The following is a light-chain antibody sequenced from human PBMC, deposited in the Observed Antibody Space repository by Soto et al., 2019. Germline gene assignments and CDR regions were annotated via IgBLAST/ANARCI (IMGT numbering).Light chain of an antibody. CDR3: QQYESTPPT. CDR1: QSVLYSSNNKNY. CDR2: WAS. J-gene: IGKJ2*01. Sequence: DIVMTQSPDSLAVSLGERATINCKSSQSVLYSSNNKNYLAWYQQRPGQPPKRLIYWASTRESGVPDRCSGSGSGTDFTLTITSLQAEDVAVYYCQQYESTPPTFGQGTKLEIK. V-gene: IGKV4-1*01.